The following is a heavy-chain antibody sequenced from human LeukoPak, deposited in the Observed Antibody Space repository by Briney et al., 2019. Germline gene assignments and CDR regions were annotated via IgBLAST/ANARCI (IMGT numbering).Heavy chain of an antibody. D-gene: IGHD3-10*01. CDR2: ISSSGGTT. Sequence: PGGSLRLSCAASGFTFSSYAMTWVRQAPGKGLEWVSTISSSGGTTYYADSVKGRFTISRGNSKNTLYLQMNSLRAEDTALYYCAKSPRGSRIDYWGQGTLVTVSS. CDR3: AKSPRGSRIDY. V-gene: IGHV3-23*01. J-gene: IGHJ4*02. CDR1: GFTFSSYA.